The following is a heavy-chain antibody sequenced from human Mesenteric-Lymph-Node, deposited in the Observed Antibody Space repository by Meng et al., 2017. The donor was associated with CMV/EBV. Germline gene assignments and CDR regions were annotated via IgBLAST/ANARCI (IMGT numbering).Heavy chain of an antibody. CDR2: IYSGGST. D-gene: IGHD4-17*01. V-gene: IGHV3-23*05. Sequence: GGSLRLSCAASGFTFSSYVMSWVRQAPGNGLEWVSTIYSGGSTYYAGSVKGRFTISRDISKNTLFLQMNSLRVEDTAVYYCALGGDYGLSWGQGTLVTVSS. CDR1: GFTFSSYV. J-gene: IGHJ5*02. CDR3: ALGGDYGLS.